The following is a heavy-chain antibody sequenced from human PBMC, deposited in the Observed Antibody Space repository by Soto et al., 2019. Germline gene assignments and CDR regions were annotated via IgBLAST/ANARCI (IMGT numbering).Heavy chain of an antibody. Sequence: SETLSLTCTVSGGSISSSSHYWAWIRQPPGKGLEWIGSIHYSGSTYYTPSLKSRVTIFVDTSKNQFPLKLSSVTAADTAVYYCARDLDGYSYTYFDYWGQGTLVTVSS. CDR3: ARDLDGYSYTYFDY. J-gene: IGHJ4*02. D-gene: IGHD5-18*01. V-gene: IGHV4-39*06. CDR2: IHYSGST. CDR1: GGSISSSSHY.